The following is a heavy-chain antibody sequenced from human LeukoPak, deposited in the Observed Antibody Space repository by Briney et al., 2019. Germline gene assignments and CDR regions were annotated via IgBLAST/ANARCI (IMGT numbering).Heavy chain of an antibody. Sequence: PGGSLRLSCVASGFTFSSYGMHWVRQAPGKGLEWVAFIRYDGSNKYYADSVKGRFTISIDNAKNSLYLQMNSLRAEDTAVYYCARVSFWSGYPFDYWGQGTLVTVSS. J-gene: IGHJ4*02. V-gene: IGHV3-30*02. CDR1: GFTFSSYG. D-gene: IGHD3-3*01. CDR3: ARVSFWSGYPFDY. CDR2: IRYDGSNK.